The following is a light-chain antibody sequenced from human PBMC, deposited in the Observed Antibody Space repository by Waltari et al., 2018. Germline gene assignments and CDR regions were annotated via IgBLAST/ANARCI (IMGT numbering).Light chain of an antibody. CDR2: EDN. J-gene: IGLJ3*02. Sequence: QAVLTQPPSVSAAPGQKVTISCSGSSSTIGNDYVSWYQHLPGTAPELLMYEDNKRPSYIPDRFSASKSDTSATLAITGLQTADEADYYCATWDTTLSAWVFGGGTRVTVL. CDR1: SSTIGNDY. CDR3: ATWDTTLSAWV. V-gene: IGLV1-51*01.